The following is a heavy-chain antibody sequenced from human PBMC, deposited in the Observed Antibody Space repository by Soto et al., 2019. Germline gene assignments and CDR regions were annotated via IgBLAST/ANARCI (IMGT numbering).Heavy chain of an antibody. J-gene: IGHJ6*03. D-gene: IGHD3-3*01. CDR1: GGSISSYY. CDR3: ATSSYYDFLSCYYSYYYYYMDV. V-gene: IGHV4-59*08. Sequence: SETLSLTCTVSGGSISSYYWSWIRQPPGKGLEWIGYIYYSGSTNYNPSLKSRVTISVDTSKNQFSLKLSSVTAADTAVYYCATSSYYDFLSCYYSYYYYYMDVWGKGTTVPVSS. CDR2: IYYSGST.